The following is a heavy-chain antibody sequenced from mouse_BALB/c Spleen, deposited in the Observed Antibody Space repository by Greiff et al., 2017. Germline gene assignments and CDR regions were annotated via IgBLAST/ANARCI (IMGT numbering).Heavy chain of an antibody. J-gene: IGHJ1*01. D-gene: IGHD2-1*01. CDR2: ISSGSSTI. V-gene: IGHV5-17*02. CDR1: GFTFSSFG. CDR3: ARSGGNYLYWYFDV. Sequence: EVQLVESGGGLVQPGGSRKLSCAASGFTFSSFGMHWVRQAPEKGLEWVAYISSGSSTIYYADTVKGRFTISRDNPKNTLFLQMTSLRSEDTAMYYCARSGGNYLYWYFDVWGAGTTVTVSS.